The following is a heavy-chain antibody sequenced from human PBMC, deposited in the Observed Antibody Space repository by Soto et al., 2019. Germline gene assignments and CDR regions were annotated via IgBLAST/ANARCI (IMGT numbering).Heavy chain of an antibody. CDR3: ARQVMNVYYFDY. CDR1: GYTFTSYG. Sequence: ASVKVSCKASGYTFTSYGISWVRKAPGQGLEWMGWISAYNGNTNYAQKLQGRVTMTTDTSTSTAYMELRSLRSDDTAVYYCARQVMNVYYFDYWGQGTLVTVSS. CDR2: ISAYNGNT. J-gene: IGHJ4*02. V-gene: IGHV1-18*01.